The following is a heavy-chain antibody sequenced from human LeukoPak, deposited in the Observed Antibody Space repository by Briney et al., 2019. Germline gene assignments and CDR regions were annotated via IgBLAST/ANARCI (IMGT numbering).Heavy chain of an antibody. CDR1: GYTFSHYG. V-gene: IGHV1-46*01. CDR2: INPSGGST. CDR3: ARDGLSGSYAAYYYGMDV. J-gene: IGHJ6*02. Sequence: ASVKVSCKASGYTFSHYGITWVRQAPGQGLEWMGIINPSGGSTSYAQKFQGRVTMTRDTSTSTVYMELSSLRSEDTAVYYCARDGLSGSYAAYYYGMDVWGQGTTVTVSS. D-gene: IGHD1-26*01.